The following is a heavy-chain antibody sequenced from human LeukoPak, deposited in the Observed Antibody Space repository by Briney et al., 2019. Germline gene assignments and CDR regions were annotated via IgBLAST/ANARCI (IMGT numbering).Heavy chain of an antibody. D-gene: IGHD3-22*01. CDR1: GFTFSSYG. V-gene: IGHV3-30*18. Sequence: GGSLRLSCAASGFTFSSYGMHWVRQAPGKGLEWVAVISYDRSNKYYADSVKGRFTISGDNSKNTLYLQMNSLRAEDTAVYYCAKLPRGITMIVVAPNGMDVWGQGTTVTVSS. CDR2: ISYDRSNK. CDR3: AKLPRGITMIVVAPNGMDV. J-gene: IGHJ6*02.